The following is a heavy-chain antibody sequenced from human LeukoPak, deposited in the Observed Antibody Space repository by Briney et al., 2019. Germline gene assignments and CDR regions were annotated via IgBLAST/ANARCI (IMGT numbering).Heavy chain of an antibody. D-gene: IGHD2-2*01. CDR2: IIPIFGIA. J-gene: IGHJ5*02. CDR1: GGTFSSYA. CDR3: ATTLGYCSSTSCYENNWFDP. Sequence: ASVKVSCKASGGTFSSYAISWVRQAPGQGLEWMGRIIPIFGIANYAQKFQGRVTITADKSTSTVYMELSSLRSEDTAVYYCATTLGYCSSTSCYENNWFDPWGQGTLVTVSS. V-gene: IGHV1-69*04.